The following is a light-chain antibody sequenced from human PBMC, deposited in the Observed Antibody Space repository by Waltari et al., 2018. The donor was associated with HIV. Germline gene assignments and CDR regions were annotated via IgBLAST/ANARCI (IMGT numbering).Light chain of an antibody. CDR1: SSNIGAGYE. CDR2: GNT. J-gene: IGLJ1*01. V-gene: IGLV1-40*01. CDR3: QSYDSSLSGSYV. Sequence: QSILTQPPSVSGAPGQRVIIPCTGSSSNIGAGYEVHWYQQLPGRAPKLLIFGNTKRPSGVPDRFSGSKSGASASLAITGLQADDEADYFCQSYDSSLSGSYVFGSGTKVTVL.